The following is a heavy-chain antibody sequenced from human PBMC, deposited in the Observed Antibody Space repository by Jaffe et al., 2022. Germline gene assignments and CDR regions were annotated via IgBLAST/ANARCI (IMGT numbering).Heavy chain of an antibody. CDR2: ISGSGGST. D-gene: IGHD3-3*01. Sequence: EVQLLESGGGLVQPGGSLRLSCAASGFTFSSYAMSWVRQAPGKGLEWVSAISGSGGSTYYADSVKGRFTISRDNSKNTLYLQMNSLRAEDTAVYYCAKMQDTDYDFWSGYYTGHGGSDYWGQGTLVTVSS. V-gene: IGHV3-23*01. CDR1: GFTFSSYA. J-gene: IGHJ4*02. CDR3: AKMQDTDYDFWSGYYTGHGGSDY.